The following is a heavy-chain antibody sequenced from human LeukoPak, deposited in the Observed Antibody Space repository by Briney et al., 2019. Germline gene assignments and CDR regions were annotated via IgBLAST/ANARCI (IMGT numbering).Heavy chain of an antibody. CDR1: GGSFSGYY. J-gene: IGHJ5*02. Sequence: PSETLSLTCAVYGGSFSGYYWSWIRQPPGKGLEWVGEINHSGSTNYNPSLKSRVTISVDTSKNQFSLKLSSVTAADTAVYYCARDGVRGSWFDPWGQGTLVTVSS. CDR2: INHSGST. D-gene: IGHD3-10*01. V-gene: IGHV4-34*01. CDR3: ARDGVRGSWFDP.